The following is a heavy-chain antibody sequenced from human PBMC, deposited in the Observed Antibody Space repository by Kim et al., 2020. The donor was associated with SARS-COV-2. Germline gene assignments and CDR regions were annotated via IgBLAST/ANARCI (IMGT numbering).Heavy chain of an antibody. CDR1: GFTFSSYG. J-gene: IGHJ6*02. Sequence: GGSLRLSCAASGFTFSSYGMHWVRQAPGKGLEWVAVIWYDGSNKYYADSVKGRFTISRDNSKNTLYLQMNSLRAEDTAVYYCARDRYSSGWYGRYYYYSYGMDVWGQGTTVTVSS. CDR2: IWYDGSNK. CDR3: ARDRYSSGWYGRYYYYSYGMDV. D-gene: IGHD6-19*01. V-gene: IGHV3-33*01.